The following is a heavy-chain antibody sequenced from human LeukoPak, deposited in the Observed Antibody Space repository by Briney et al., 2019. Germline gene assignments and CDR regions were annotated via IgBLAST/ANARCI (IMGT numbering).Heavy chain of an antibody. J-gene: IGHJ6*02. Sequence: GGSLRLSCAASGFTFSSYAMSWVRQAPGKGLEWVSAISGSGSSTYYADSVKGRFTISRDNSKNTLYLQMNSLRAEDTAVYYCAKDKGWGYSAYDCYGMDVWGQGTTVAVSS. CDR1: GFTFSSYA. CDR2: ISGSGSST. D-gene: IGHD1-26*01. CDR3: AKDKGWGYSAYDCYGMDV. V-gene: IGHV3-23*01.